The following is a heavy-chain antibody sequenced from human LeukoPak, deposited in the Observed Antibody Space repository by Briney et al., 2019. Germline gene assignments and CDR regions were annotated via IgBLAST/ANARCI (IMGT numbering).Heavy chain of an antibody. D-gene: IGHD3-22*01. CDR3: TRGTMMVGP. V-gene: IGHV4-59*01. Sequence: PSETLSLTCTVSGGSISSYYWSWIRQPPGKGLEWIGYIYYSGSTTYNPSLKSRATISVDTSKNQFSLRLTSVTAADTAVYYCTRGTMMVGPWGQGTLVTVSS. CDR1: GGSISSYY. CDR2: IYYSGST. J-gene: IGHJ5*02.